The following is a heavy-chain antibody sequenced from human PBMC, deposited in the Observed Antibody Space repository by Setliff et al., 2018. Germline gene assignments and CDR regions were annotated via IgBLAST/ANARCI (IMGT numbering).Heavy chain of an antibody. CDR1: GGSFSGYY. D-gene: IGHD2-21*02. V-gene: IGHV4-34*01. CDR2: IGHTGSI. Sequence: SETLSLTCAVYGGSFSGYYWGWIRQPPGKGLEWVGNIGHTGSINYNPSLKSRLTISRDTSKNQVSLKLNSVTATATAVYYCARDLGHGGDSDYWGQGILVTVSS. J-gene: IGHJ4*02. CDR3: ARDLGHGGDSDY.